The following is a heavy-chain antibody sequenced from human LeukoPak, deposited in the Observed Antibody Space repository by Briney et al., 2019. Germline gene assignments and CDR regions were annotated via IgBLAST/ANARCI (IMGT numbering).Heavy chain of an antibody. Sequence: GGSLRLSCGASGFTFSRYGMHWVRQAPGKGLEWVAYIRKDGSDKYYVDSVKGRFTISRDSSKNMVYLQMNGLRAEDTAVYYCAKDSNWAFGYWGQGTLVSVSS. D-gene: IGHD7-27*01. CDR3: AKDSNWAFGY. V-gene: IGHV3-30*02. CDR2: IRKDGSDK. CDR1: GFTFSRYG. J-gene: IGHJ4*02.